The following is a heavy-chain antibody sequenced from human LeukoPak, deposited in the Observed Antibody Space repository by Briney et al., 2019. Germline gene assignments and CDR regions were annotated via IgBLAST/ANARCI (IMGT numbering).Heavy chain of an antibody. CDR3: ATYLRWFDP. V-gene: IGHV4-34*01. CDR1: GGSFSGYY. CDR2: INHSGST. J-gene: IGHJ5*02. Sequence: SETLSLTCAVYGGSFSGYYWSWIRQPPGKGLEWIGEINHSGSTNYNPSLKSRVTISVDTSKNQISLKLSSVTAADTAVYYGATYLRWFDPWGQGTLVTVSS.